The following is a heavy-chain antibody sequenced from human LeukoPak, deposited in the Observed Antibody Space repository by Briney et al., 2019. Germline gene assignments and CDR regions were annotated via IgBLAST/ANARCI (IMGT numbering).Heavy chain of an antibody. CDR2: IYSGGTT. D-gene: IGHD3-22*01. CDR1: EFTVSSNY. Sequence: GGSLRLSCAASEFTVSSNYMSWVRQAPGKGLEWVSVIYSGGTTYYADSVKGRFTISRDNSKNTLYLQMNSLRAEDTAVYHCAIYYDSSGYETMNAFDIWGQGTKVTVSS. V-gene: IGHV3-53*05. CDR3: AIYYDSSGYETMNAFDI. J-gene: IGHJ3*02.